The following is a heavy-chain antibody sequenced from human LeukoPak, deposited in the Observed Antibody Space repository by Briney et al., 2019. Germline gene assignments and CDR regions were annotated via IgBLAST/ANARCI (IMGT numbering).Heavy chain of an antibody. Sequence: KPSETLSLTCTVSGGSISSYYWSGIRQPPGKGLEWIGYIYYSGSTNYNPSLKSRVTISVDTSKNQFSLKLSSVTAADTAVYYCASSYYDSSGPAYWGQGTLVTVSS. CDR2: IYYSGST. J-gene: IGHJ4*02. V-gene: IGHV4-59*01. CDR3: ASSYYDSSGPAY. CDR1: GGSISSYY. D-gene: IGHD3-22*01.